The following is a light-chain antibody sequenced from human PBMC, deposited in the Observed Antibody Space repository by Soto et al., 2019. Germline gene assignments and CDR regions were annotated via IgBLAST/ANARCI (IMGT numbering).Light chain of an antibody. J-gene: IGKJ1*01. V-gene: IGKV1-39*01. CDR3: QQSYTTPHT. Sequence: QMTQSPASLSASIGERVTITCRAIQSISFYLNWYQQKPGKAPRLLIYAATRLQSGVPSRFSGGGSGADFTLTVSSLQPEPFATYYCQQSYTTPHTLGQGTKVDXK. CDR1: QSISFY. CDR2: AAT.